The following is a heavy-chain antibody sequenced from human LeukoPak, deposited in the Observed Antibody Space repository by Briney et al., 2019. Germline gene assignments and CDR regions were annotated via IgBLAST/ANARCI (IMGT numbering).Heavy chain of an antibody. CDR2: IYTSGST. V-gene: IGHV4-4*07. J-gene: IGHJ5*02. Sequence: PSETLSLTCTVSGGSISSYYWSWIRQPAGKGLEWIGRIYTSGSTNYNPSLKSRVTMSVDTSKNQFSLKLSSVTAADTAVYYCARDAVVAATLNWFDPWGQGTLVTVSS. CDR3: ARDAVVAATLNWFDP. CDR1: GGSISSYY. D-gene: IGHD2-15*01.